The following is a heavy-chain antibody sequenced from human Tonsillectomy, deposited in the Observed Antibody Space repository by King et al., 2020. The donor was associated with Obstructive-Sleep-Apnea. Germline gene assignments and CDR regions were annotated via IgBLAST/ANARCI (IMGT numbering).Heavy chain of an antibody. V-gene: IGHV3-13*05. CDR2: IGSAADP. Sequence: VQLVQSGGGLVQPGGSLRLSCAASGFTFSSYHMHWVRQATGKGLEWVSGIGSAADPYYPGSVKGRFTISRENARNSLYLQMNSLRAGDTAVYYCARGLTYYYDSSGYSLGYYGMDVWGRGTTVTVSS. CDR3: ARGLTYYYDSSGYSLGYYGMDV. J-gene: IGHJ6*02. D-gene: IGHD3-22*01. CDR1: GFTFSSYH.